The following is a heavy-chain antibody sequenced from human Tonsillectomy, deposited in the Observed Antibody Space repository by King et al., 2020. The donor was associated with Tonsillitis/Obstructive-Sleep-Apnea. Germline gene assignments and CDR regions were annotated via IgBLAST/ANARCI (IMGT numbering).Heavy chain of an antibody. CDR2: INTMGYI. CDR3: ARDSSGWSRDY. Sequence: VQLVESGGGLVKPGGSLRLSCAASGFTFSSYSMSWVRQAPGKGLEWVSTINTMGYIYYADPVKGRLTISRDNAKNSLYLQMNSLRAEDTAVYYCARDSSGWSRDYWGQGTLVTVSS. CDR1: GFTFSSYS. J-gene: IGHJ4*02. D-gene: IGHD6-19*01. V-gene: IGHV3-21*01.